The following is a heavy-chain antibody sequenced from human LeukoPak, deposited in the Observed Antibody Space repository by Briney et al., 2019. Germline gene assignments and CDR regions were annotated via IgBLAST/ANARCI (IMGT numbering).Heavy chain of an antibody. V-gene: IGHV3-23*01. CDR3: ATPVAATFVDFDY. Sequence: PGGSLRLSCAASGFTFSSYAMSWVRQAPGKGLEWVSAISESGSSTYYADSVKGRFAISRDDSKNTLYLQMNSLRAEDTAVYYCATPVAATFVDFDYWGQGTLVTVSS. D-gene: IGHD2-15*01. J-gene: IGHJ4*02. CDR2: ISESGSST. CDR1: GFTFSSYA.